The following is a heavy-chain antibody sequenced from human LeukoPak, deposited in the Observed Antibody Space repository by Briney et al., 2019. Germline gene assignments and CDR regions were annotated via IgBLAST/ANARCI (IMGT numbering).Heavy chain of an antibody. J-gene: IGHJ6*03. CDR1: GYSISSGYY. CDR2: IYHSGST. D-gene: IGHD7-27*01. Sequence: SETLSLTCTVSGYSISSGYYWGWIRQPPGKGLEWIGSIYHSGSTYYNPSLKSRVTISVDRSKNQFSLKLSSVTAADTAVYYCARGHGDGYYYYYMDVWGKGTTVTVSS. V-gene: IGHV4-38-2*02. CDR3: ARGHGDGYYYYYMDV.